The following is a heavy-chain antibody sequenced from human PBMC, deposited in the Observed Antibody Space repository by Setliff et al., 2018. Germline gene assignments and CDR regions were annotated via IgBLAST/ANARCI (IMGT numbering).Heavy chain of an antibody. CDR3: ARGHTKNYYGGDFFDF. Sequence: SETLSLTCTVSGYSISSGYYWGWIRQPPGKGLEWIGSIYHSGSTYYNPSLKSRVTISVDTSKNQFSLKLSSVTAADTAVYYCARGHTKNYYGGDFFDFWGQGSLVTVSS. CDR1: GYSISSGYY. D-gene: IGHD1-26*01. V-gene: IGHV4-38-2*02. CDR2: IYHSGST. J-gene: IGHJ4*02.